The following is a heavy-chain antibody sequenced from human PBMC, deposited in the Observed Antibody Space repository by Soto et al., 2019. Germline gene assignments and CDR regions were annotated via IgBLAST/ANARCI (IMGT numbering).Heavy chain of an antibody. V-gene: IGHV4-4*01. J-gene: IGHJ4*02. D-gene: IGHD3-10*01. CDR3: ARLVYDTRLNYMYFDF. Sequence: XATLSLTCAVSGVSISSGNWWTCVRQSPQRGLEYIGEIFHDGTANYYPSFERRVAISVDTSKNQFSLKLTSVTAADTAIYFCARLVYDTRLNYMYFDFWGQGTLVTVS. CDR2: IFHDGTA. CDR1: GVSISSGNW.